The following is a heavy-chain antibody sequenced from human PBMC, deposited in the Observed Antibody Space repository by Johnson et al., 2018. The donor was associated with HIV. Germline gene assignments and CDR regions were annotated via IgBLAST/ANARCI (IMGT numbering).Heavy chain of an antibody. D-gene: IGHD6-6*01. J-gene: IGHJ3*02. CDR3: ARDFRPSESRLAARAPYDAFDI. V-gene: IGHV3-74*01. CDR2: VNSDGSST. Sequence: VQLVESGGGLVKPGGSLRLSCAASGFTFDDYGMSWVRQAPGKGLEWVSRVNSDGSSTSYADSVKGRFTISRENAKNTLYLQMNSLRVEDTAVYYCARDFRPSESRLAARAPYDAFDIWGQGTMVTVSS. CDR1: GFTFDDYG.